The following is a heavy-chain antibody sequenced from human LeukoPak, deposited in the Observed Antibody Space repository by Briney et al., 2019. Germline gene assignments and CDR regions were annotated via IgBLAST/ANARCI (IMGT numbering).Heavy chain of an antibody. J-gene: IGHJ6*02. CDR1: GGTFSSYA. V-gene: IGHV1-69*17. CDR2: IIPIFGIA. CDR3: ARDPVDTAMVGYYYYGMDV. Sequence: SVKVSCKASGGTFSSYAISWVRQAPGQGLEWMGGIIPIFGIANYAQKFQGRVTITADKSTSTAYMELSSLRSEDTAVYYCARDPVDTAMVGYYYYGMDVWGQGTTVTVSS. D-gene: IGHD5-18*01.